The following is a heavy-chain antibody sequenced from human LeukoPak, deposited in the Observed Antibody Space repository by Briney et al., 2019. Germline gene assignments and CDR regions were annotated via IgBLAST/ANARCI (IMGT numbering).Heavy chain of an antibody. Sequence: ASVKVSCKASGGTFSSYAISWVRQAPGQGLEWMGGIIPIFGTANYAQKFQGRVTITADESTSTAYMELSSLRSDDTAVYYCASPRYCSSTSCYNYGMDVWGQGTTVTVSS. CDR2: IIPIFGTA. CDR1: GGTFSSYA. V-gene: IGHV1-69*13. CDR3: ASPRYCSSTSCYNYGMDV. J-gene: IGHJ6*02. D-gene: IGHD2-2*02.